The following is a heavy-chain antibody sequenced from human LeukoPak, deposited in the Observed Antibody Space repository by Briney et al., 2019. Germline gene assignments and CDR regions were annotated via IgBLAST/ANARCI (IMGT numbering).Heavy chain of an antibody. J-gene: IGHJ4*02. V-gene: IGHV3-73*01. CDR2: IRSKANSCAT. Sequence: PGGSLRLSCAASGFTFSGSAMHWVRQASGKGLEWVGRIRSKANSCATAYAASVKGRFTISRDDSKNTAYLQMNSLKTEDTAVYYCLRIAASPDYWGQGTLVTVSS. CDR1: GFTFSGSA. CDR3: LRIAASPDY. D-gene: IGHD6-13*01.